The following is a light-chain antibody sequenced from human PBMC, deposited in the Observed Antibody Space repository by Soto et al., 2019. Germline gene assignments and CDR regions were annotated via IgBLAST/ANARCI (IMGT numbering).Light chain of an antibody. V-gene: IGKV1-5*03. Sequence: DIPMTQSPSTLSASVGDRVTITCRASQSISSWLAWYQQKPGKAPNLLIYKASSLESVVPSRFSGSGSGTEFTLTISSLQPDDFATYYCQHYNTYPYTFGQGTKLEIK. J-gene: IGKJ2*01. CDR3: QHYNTYPYT. CDR2: KAS. CDR1: QSISSW.